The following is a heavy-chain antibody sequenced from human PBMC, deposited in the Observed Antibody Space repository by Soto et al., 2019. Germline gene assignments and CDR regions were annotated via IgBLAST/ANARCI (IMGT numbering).Heavy chain of an antibody. Sequence: EVQLLESGGGLVQPGGSLRLSCAASGFTFSSYAMSWVRQAPGKGLEWVSAISGSGGSTYYADSVKGRFTISRDNSKNTLYLKMNSLRAEDTAVYYCAKEYYYGSGSYFPDAFDIWGQGTMVTVSS. CDR2: ISGSGGST. V-gene: IGHV3-23*01. J-gene: IGHJ3*02. D-gene: IGHD3-10*01. CDR3: AKEYYYGSGSYFPDAFDI. CDR1: GFTFSSYA.